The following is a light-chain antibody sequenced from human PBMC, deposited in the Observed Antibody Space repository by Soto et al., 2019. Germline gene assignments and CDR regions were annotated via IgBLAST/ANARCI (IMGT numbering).Light chain of an antibody. CDR1: QSVSSSY. V-gene: IGKV3-20*01. Sequence: EIVLTQSPGTLSLSPGERATLSCRASQSVSSSYLAWYQQKPGQAPRLLIYGASSRATGIPDRFSGSGSGTDFTLTIRRLELEDFAVYYCQQYGSSPPSITFGQGKRLEIK. CDR3: QQYGSSPPSIT. J-gene: IGKJ5*01. CDR2: GAS.